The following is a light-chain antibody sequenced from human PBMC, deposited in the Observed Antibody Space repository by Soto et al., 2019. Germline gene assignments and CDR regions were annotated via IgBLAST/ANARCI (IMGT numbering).Light chain of an antibody. Sequence: EIVLTQSPATLSLSPGERATLSCRASQSVSRHLAWYQQKPGQAPRLLIYDASNRATGIPARSSGSGSGTDFTLTISSLEPEDFAVYYCQQRNNWPPVNFGGGTKVDIK. V-gene: IGKV3-11*01. CDR1: QSVSRH. CDR2: DAS. J-gene: IGKJ4*01. CDR3: QQRNNWPPVN.